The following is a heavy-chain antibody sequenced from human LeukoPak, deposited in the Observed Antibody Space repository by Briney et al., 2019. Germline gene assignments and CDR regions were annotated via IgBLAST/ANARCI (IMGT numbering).Heavy chain of an antibody. Sequence: SQTLSLTCTVSGGSISSGGYYWSWIRQPPGKGLEWIGYIYYSGSTYYNPSLKSRVTISVDTSKNQFSLKLSSVTAADTAVYYCARLNIVVVITDWYFDLWGRGTLVTVSS. J-gene: IGHJ2*01. D-gene: IGHD3-22*01. CDR2: IYYSGST. CDR3: ARLNIVVVITDWYFDL. CDR1: GGSISSGGYY. V-gene: IGHV4-31*03.